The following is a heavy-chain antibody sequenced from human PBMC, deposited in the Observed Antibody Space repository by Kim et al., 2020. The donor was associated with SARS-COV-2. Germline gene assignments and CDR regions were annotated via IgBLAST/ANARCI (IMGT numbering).Heavy chain of an antibody. CDR1: GFTFGNYA. CDR3: AKRGRPRWDLDKGFDS. J-gene: IGHJ4*02. Sequence: GGSLRLSCAASGFTFGNYAMSWVRQAPGKGLEWVSGISGYGTDTNYADSVKGRFTISRDNSKNTLFLQMNSLRVEDTAEYYCAKRGRPRWDLDKGFDSWGQGILVTVSS. D-gene: IGHD1-26*01. CDR2: ISGYGTDT. V-gene: IGHV3-23*01.